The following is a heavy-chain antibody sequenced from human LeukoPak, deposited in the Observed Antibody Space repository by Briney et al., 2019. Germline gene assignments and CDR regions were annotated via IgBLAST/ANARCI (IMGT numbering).Heavy chain of an antibody. CDR3: ARRSIVATTFYYYYYMDV. Sequence: SETLSLTCTVSGGSTSSYYWSWIRQPPGKGLEWIGYNYTSGSTNYNPSLKSRVTISVDTSKNQFSLKLSSVTAADTAVYYCARRSIVATTFYYYYYMDVWGKGTTVTVSS. D-gene: IGHD5-12*01. J-gene: IGHJ6*03. V-gene: IGHV4-4*09. CDR2: NYTSGST. CDR1: GGSTSSYY.